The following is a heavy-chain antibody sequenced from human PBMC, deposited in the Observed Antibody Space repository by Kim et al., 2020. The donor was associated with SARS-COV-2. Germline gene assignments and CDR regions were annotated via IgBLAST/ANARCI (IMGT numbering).Heavy chain of an antibody. D-gene: IGHD3-16*01. CDR2: ISYDGSNK. CDR3: ANKKKGRFWFDP. Sequence: GGSLRLSCAASGFTFSSYGMHWVRQAPGKGLEWVAVISYDGSNKYYADSVKGRFTISRDNSKNTLYLQMNSLRAEDTAVYYCANKKKGRFWFDPWGQGTLVTVSS. J-gene: IGHJ5*02. CDR1: GFTFSSYG. V-gene: IGHV3-30*18.